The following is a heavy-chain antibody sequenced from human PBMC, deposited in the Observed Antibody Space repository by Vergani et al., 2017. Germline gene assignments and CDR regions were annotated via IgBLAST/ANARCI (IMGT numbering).Heavy chain of an antibody. CDR2: IIPILGIA. CDR3: ARGTTGDGYYYYYGMDV. D-gene: IGHD2-21*01. CDR1: GGTFSSYT. V-gene: IGHV1-69*02. J-gene: IGHJ6*02. Sequence: QVQLVQSGAEVKKPGSSVKVSCKASGGTFSSYTISWVRQAPGQGLEWMGRIIPILGIANYAQKFQGRVTITADKSTSTAYMELSSLSSEDTAVYYCARGTTGDGYYYYYGMDVWGQGTTVTVSS.